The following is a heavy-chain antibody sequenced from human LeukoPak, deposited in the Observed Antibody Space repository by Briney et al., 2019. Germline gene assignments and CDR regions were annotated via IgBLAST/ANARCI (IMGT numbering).Heavy chain of an antibody. V-gene: IGHV3-11*05. Sequence: GGSLRLSCAASGFTFRDYYMSWLRPAPGKGLEWVSYISSSSSYTNYADSVKGRFNISRDNAKNSLYLQMNSLRAEDTAVYYCARGQNSGKYCGSVNQNFDYWGQGTLVTVSS. CDR3: ARGQNSGKYCGSVNQNFDY. J-gene: IGHJ4*02. CDR1: GFTFRDYY. CDR2: ISSSSSYT. D-gene: IGHD3-10*01.